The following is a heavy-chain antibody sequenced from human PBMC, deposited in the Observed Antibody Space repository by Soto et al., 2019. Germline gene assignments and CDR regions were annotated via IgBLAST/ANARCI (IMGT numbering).Heavy chain of an antibody. CDR2: ISWNSGSI. J-gene: IGHJ5*02. CDR3: AKAVVAATVEGNNWFDP. V-gene: IGHV3-9*01. Sequence: VQLVESGGGVVQPGRSLRLSCAASGFTFDDYAMHWVRQAPGKGLEWVSGISWNSGSIGYTDSVQGRFTISRDNAKNSLYLQMNRLRAEDTALYYCAKAVVAATVEGNNWFDPWGQGTLVTVSS. CDR1: GFTFDDYA. D-gene: IGHD2-15*01.